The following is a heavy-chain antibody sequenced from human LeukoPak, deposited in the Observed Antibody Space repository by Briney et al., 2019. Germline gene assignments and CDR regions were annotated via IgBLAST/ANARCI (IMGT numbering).Heavy chain of an antibody. CDR3: AREARSSSSVLRRRYWYFDL. CDR1: GGSFSGYY. Sequence: PSETLSLTCAVYGGSFSGYYWSWIRQPPGKGLEWIGEINHSGSTNYNPSLKSRVTISVDTSKNQFSLKLSSVTAADTAVYYCAREARSSSSVLRRRYWYFDLWGRGTLVTVSS. D-gene: IGHD6-6*01. J-gene: IGHJ2*01. V-gene: IGHV4-34*01. CDR2: INHSGST.